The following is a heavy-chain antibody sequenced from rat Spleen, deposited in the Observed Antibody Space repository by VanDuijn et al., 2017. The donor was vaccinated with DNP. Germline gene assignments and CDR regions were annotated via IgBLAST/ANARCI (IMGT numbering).Heavy chain of an antibody. V-gene: IGHV5-7*01. D-gene: IGHD4-3*01. CDR3: IRWNSGHFDY. J-gene: IGHJ2*01. CDR1: GFTFSDYN. CDR2: ISYDGSGT. Sequence: EVKLVESGGGLVQPGRSLKLSCAGSGFTFSDYNMAWVRQAPKKGLAWVATISYDGSGTYFRDSVKGRFTISRDNAKSTLYLQMNSLRSEDMATYYCIRWNSGHFDYWGQGVMVTVSS.